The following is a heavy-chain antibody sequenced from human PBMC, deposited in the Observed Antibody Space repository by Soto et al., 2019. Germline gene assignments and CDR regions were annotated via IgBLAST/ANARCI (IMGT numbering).Heavy chain of an antibody. D-gene: IGHD2-15*01. CDR1: GYSFSNYW. J-gene: IGHJ4*02. CDR2: IFPADSDT. CDR3: ASSVVVPSTMNYFDY. Sequence: GESLKISCEGSGYSFSNYWIAWVRQMPGKGLEWMGIIFPADSDTKYSPSFQGQVTISADKSISTAYLQWSSLKASDTAMYYCASSVVVPSTMNYFDYWGQGSLVTVSS. V-gene: IGHV5-51*01.